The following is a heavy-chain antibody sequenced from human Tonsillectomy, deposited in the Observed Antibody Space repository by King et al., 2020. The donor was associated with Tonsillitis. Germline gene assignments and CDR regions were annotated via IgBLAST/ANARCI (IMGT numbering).Heavy chain of an antibody. CDR3: TRVLGNQVPLLDP. CDR2: ISIDGADK. V-gene: IGHV3-30-3*01. CDR1: GFTFRSYS. Sequence: VQLVESGGGVVQPGRSLRLSCAASGFTFRSYSMHWVRQAPGKGLEWLAGISIDGADKTYAQSVKGRFTISRDNSRNTLFLQMNNLRVEDTAVFYCTRVLGNQVPLLDPWGQGTLVTVSS. J-gene: IGHJ5*02. D-gene: IGHD7-27*01.